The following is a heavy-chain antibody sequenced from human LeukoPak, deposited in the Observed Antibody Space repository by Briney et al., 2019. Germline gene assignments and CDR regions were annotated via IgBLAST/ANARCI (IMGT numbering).Heavy chain of an antibody. D-gene: IGHD2-21*01. J-gene: IGHJ3*02. Sequence: GGSLRLSCAASGFTFSSYSMNWVRQAPGKGLEWVSYISSSSSTIYYADSVKGRFTISRDNAKDSLYPQMNSLIAEDTAVYYCARDEGHIVVVRSHDAFDIWGQGTMVTVSS. CDR3: ARDEGHIVVVRSHDAFDI. CDR1: GFTFSSYS. CDR2: ISSSSSTI. V-gene: IGHV3-48*04.